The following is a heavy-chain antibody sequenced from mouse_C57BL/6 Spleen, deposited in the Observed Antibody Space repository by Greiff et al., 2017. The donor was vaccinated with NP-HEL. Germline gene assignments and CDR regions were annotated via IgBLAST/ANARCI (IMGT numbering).Heavy chain of an antibody. CDR3: ARNPGGYDRDYAMDY. CDR1: GYTFTSYW. CDR2: IHPNSGST. J-gene: IGHJ4*01. D-gene: IGHD2-2*01. Sequence: QVQLQQPGAELVKPGASVKLSCKASGYTFTSYWMHWVKQRPGQGLEWIGMIHPNSGSTNYNEKFKSKATLTVDKSSSTAYMQLSSLTSEDSAVYYCARNPGGYDRDYAMDYWGQGTSVTVSS. V-gene: IGHV1-64*01.